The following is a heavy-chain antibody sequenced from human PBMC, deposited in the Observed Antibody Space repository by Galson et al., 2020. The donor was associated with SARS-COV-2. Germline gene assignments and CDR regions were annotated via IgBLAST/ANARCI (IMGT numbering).Heavy chain of an antibody. CDR1: RGTFSSYA. V-gene: IGHV1-69*13. D-gene: IGHD4-17*01. CDR2: IIPIFGTA. J-gene: IGHJ5*02. CDR3: ARRGHYGDYWFNP. Sequence: SVKVSCKPSRGTFSSYAISSVPQAPGPALEWMGGIIPIFGTANYAQKFQGRVTITADESTSTAYMELSSLRSEDTAVYYCARRGHYGDYWFNPWGQGTLVTVSS.